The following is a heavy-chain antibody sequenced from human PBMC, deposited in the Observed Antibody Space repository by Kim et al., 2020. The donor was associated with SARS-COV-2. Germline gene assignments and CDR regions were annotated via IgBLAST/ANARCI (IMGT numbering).Heavy chain of an antibody. CDR2: ILWKSGSS. V-gene: IGHV3-9*02. Sequence: GGSLRLSCVVAGFTAADYGMHWVRQGPGRGLEWVSGILWKSGSSCYADTVKGRFSISRDNAKNSLYLQLDSLRSEDTAFYYCVRDDSTGRAGQWGQGPLVTVSS. J-gene: IGHJ1*01. D-gene: IGHD6-19*01. CDR3: VRDDSTGRAGQ. CDR1: GFTAADYG.